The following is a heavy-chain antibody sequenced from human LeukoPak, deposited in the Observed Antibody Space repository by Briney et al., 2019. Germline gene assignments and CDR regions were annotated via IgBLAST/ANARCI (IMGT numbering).Heavy chain of an antibody. CDR2: ISSGSSTI. Sequence: PSGGSLRLSCAASGFTFSSYSMNWVRQAPGKGREWVSYISSGSSTIYYADSLKGQFTISRDNAKNSLYLQMNSLRAEDTAVYYCARSIHFDYWGQGTLVTVSS. J-gene: IGHJ4*02. CDR3: ARSIHFDY. D-gene: IGHD6-6*01. CDR1: GFTFSSYS. V-gene: IGHV3-48*01.